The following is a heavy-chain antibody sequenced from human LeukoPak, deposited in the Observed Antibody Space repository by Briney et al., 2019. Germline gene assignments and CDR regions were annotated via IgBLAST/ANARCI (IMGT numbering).Heavy chain of an antibody. J-gene: IGHJ3*02. Sequence: PGGSLRLSCAASGFTFSSYWMSWVRQAPGKGLEWVANIKQDGSEKYYVDSVKGRFTISRDNAKNSLYLQMNSQRAEDTAVYYCARELTLYGYAFDIWGQGTMVTVSS. CDR3: ARELTLYGYAFDI. CDR1: GFTFSSYW. CDR2: IKQDGSEK. V-gene: IGHV3-7*01. D-gene: IGHD2-8*02.